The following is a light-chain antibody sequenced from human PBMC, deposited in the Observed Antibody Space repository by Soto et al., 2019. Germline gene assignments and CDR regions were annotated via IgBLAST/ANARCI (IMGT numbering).Light chain of an antibody. CDR2: DTS. CDR3: QRWHKSSIT. V-gene: IGKV3-15*01. Sequence: EVVLTQSPATLSVSTGEGVILSCRASQGIGYTLAWYQHKPGQTPRLIIYDTSARATAVPARFTGSRSGPEFTLTINSLKSEAFGNYYCQRWHKSSITFGVATKLE. J-gene: IGKJ4*01. CDR1: QGIGYT.